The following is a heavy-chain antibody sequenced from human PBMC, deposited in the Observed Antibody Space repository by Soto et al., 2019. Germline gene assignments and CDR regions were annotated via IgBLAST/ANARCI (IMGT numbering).Heavy chain of an antibody. CDR1: GFTFTTFA. D-gene: IGHD3-10*01. J-gene: IGHJ1*01. V-gene: IGHV3-23*01. CDR3: AKDQGFGNLGAEYFHH. Sequence: GGSLRLSCAASGFTFTTFAMNWVRQAPGKGLEWVSLISGSGLSAYYADSVKGRFTISRDNSKNTLYLQMNDLRAEDTAVYYCAKDQGFGNLGAEYFHHWGQGSLVTVSS. CDR2: ISGSGLSA.